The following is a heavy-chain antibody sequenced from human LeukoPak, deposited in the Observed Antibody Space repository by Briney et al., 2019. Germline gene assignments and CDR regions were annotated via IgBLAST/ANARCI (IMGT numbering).Heavy chain of an antibody. CDR1: GFTFGDYA. J-gene: IGHJ6*02. Sequence: GGSLRLSCTASGFTFGDYAMSWFRKAPGRGLEWVGFIRSKAYGGTTEYAASVKGRFTISRDDSKSIAYLQMNSLKTEDTAVYYCTTQDYYYGMDVWGQGTTVTVSS. V-gene: IGHV3-49*03. CDR2: IRSKAYGGTT. CDR3: TTQDYYYGMDV.